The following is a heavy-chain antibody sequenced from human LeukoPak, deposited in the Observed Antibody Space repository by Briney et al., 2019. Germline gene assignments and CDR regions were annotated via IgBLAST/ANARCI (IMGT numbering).Heavy chain of an antibody. CDR3: AKDQAGYNFWSDS. Sequence: GGSLRLSCTASGFTFDDYGMSWVRQAPGKGLEWVSGINWNGGSTGYAESVKGRFTISRDNAKNSLYLQMNSLRADDTAVYYCAKDQAGYNFWSDSWGQGTLVTVSS. J-gene: IGHJ4*02. CDR2: INWNGGST. V-gene: IGHV3-20*04. D-gene: IGHD3-3*01. CDR1: GFTFDDYG.